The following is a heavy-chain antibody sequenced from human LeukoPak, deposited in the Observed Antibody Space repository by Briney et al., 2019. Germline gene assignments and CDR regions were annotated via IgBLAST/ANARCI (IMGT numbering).Heavy chain of an antibody. Sequence: PSETLSLTCTVSGGSVSSGSYYWSWIRQPPGKGLEWIGYIYYSGSTNYNPSLKSRVTISVDTSKNQFSLKLSSVTAADTAVYYCARGLPAAGSDYWGQGTLVTVSS. CDR3: ARGLPAAGSDY. CDR1: GGSVSSGSYY. V-gene: IGHV4-61*01. J-gene: IGHJ4*02. D-gene: IGHD6-13*01. CDR2: IYYSGST.